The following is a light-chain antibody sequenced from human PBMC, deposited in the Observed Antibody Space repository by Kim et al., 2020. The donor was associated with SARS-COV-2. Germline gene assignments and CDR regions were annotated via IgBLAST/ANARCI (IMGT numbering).Light chain of an antibody. J-gene: IGKJ1*01. Sequence: DIQMTQSPSSLSASVGDRVTITCRASQGISNFLAWYQQKPGKVPKLLIYDASTLLSGVPSRFSGSGSGTDFTLTISSLQAEDVATYYCQQYNSASRTFGQGTKVDIK. CDR2: DAS. CDR1: QGISNF. V-gene: IGKV1-27*01. CDR3: QQYNSASRT.